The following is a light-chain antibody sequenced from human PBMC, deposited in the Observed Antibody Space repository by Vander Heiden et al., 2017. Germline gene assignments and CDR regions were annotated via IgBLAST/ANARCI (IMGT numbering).Light chain of an antibody. Sequence: QPALPQPASVSGSPGQPITIPCTGTSSYVGAYNYVSWYQQHPGKAPKVMISDVSNRPSGVSNRFSGSKSGNTASLTISGLQAEDEADYYCGSYTSSLTRVFGSGTKVTVL. J-gene: IGLJ1*01. V-gene: IGLV2-14*01. CDR3: GSYTSSLTRV. CDR1: SSYVGAYNY. CDR2: DVS.